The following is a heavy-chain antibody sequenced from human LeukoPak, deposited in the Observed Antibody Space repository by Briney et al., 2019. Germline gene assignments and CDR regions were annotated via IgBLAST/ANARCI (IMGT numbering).Heavy chain of an antibody. Sequence: KASETLSLTCTVSGGSISSSSYYWGWIRQPPGKGLEWIGSIYYSGSTYYNPSLKSRVTISIDTSKNQFSLKLSSVTAADTAVYYCARRPSYSSLDYWGQGTLVTVSS. CDR2: IYYSGST. J-gene: IGHJ4*02. D-gene: IGHD6-13*01. V-gene: IGHV4-39*07. CDR1: GGSISSSSYY. CDR3: ARRPSYSSLDY.